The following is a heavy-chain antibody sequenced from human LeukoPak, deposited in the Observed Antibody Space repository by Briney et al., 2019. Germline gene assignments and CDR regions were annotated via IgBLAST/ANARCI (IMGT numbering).Heavy chain of an antibody. V-gene: IGHV4-59*01. CDR1: GCSISSYY. CDR3: ARLSRVDDSSGYLFDY. CDR2: IYYSGST. Sequence: PSETLSLTCTVSGCSISSYYWSWIRQPPGKGLEWIWYIYYSGSTNYNPSLKSRVTISVDTSKNQFSLKLSSVTAADTAVYYCARLSRVDDSSGYLFDYWGQGTLVTVSS. D-gene: IGHD3-22*01. J-gene: IGHJ4*02.